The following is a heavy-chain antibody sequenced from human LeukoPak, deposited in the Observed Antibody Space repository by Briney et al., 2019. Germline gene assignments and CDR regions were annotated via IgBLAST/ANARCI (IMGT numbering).Heavy chain of an antibody. J-gene: IGHJ3*02. CDR3: GKDYYSSGWPDAFDI. D-gene: IGHD6-19*01. V-gene: IGHV3-23*01. Sequence: PGGSLRLSCAASGFTFSSYAMSWVRQAPGKGLEWVSAISGSGGTTYYADSVKGRFTISRDNSKNTMYLQMNSLRAEDTAVYYWGKDYYSSGWPDAFDIWGQGTMVTVSS. CDR1: GFTFSSYA. CDR2: ISGSGGTT.